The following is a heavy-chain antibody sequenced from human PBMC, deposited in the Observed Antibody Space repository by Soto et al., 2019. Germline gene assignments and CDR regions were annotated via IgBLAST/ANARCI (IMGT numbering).Heavy chain of an antibody. V-gene: IGHV1-69*06. CDR2: TIPIFATA. CDR1: GGTFSNYP. CDR3: ATVGLHVGGGAV. J-gene: IGHJ6*02. D-gene: IGHD1-26*01. Sequence: QVQLVQSGAEVKKPGSSVKVSCKASGGTFSNYPINWVRRAPGQGLEWMGGTIPIFATANYAQKFQGRVTIIADKSTSTDYMELRSLRPEDTAVDYCATVGLHVGGGAVWGQGTKVTVSS.